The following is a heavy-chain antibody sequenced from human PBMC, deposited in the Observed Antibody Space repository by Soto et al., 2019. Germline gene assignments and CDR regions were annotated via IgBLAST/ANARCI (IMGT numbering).Heavy chain of an antibody. J-gene: IGHJ6*01. D-gene: IGHD3-9*01. CDR1: GYTFTGHY. Sequence: ASVEVSCEASGYTFTGHYIQWVRQAPGQGLEWIGRLNPNRGDKNYAQKCKGRLTMTRDMSISTAYLELRRLRSDPTALYYRARAQTPYDILAGYAYYSGIDVCRQGTTVT. V-gene: IGHV1-2*06. CDR3: ARAQTPYDILAGYAYYSGIDV. CDR2: LNPNRGDK.